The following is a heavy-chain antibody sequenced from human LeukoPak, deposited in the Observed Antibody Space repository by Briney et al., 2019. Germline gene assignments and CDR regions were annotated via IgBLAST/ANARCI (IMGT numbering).Heavy chain of an antibody. V-gene: IGHV4-39*01. CDR2: LSHAGNT. CDR3: ARHNAPRRVGFDF. Sequence: PAETLSLTCSVSGDSVRNDFYYWGWIRQPPGKGLEWVACLSHAGNTWYNPSLESRLSISVDTSKNQSSLKFSSVTAADTALYWCARHNAPRRVGFDFWGQGNRVSVFS. CDR1: GDSVRNDFYY. D-gene: IGHD2-2*01. J-gene: IGHJ4*02.